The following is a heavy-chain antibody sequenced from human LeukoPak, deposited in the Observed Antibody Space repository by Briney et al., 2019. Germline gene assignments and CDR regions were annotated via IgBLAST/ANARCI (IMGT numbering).Heavy chain of an antibody. CDR1: GSTFSGFP. CDR3: AKGLAKQLWLSPPY. V-gene: IGHV3-23*01. CDR2: ISGSGGST. Sequence: GGPLEFSLPAPGSTFSGFPMSWVRQAPGKGRDWFSPISGSGGSTYYADSVKGRFTISRDNSKNTLYLQMNSLRAEDTAVYYCAKGLAKQLWLSPPYWGQGTLVTVSS. J-gene: IGHJ4*02. D-gene: IGHD5-18*01.